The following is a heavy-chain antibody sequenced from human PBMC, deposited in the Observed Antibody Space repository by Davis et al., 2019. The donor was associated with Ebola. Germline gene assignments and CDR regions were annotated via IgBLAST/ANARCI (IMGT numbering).Heavy chain of an antibody. V-gene: IGHV1-18*04. Sequence: ASVKVSCKASGYTFTGYYMHWVRQAPGQGLEWMGWISAYNGNTNYAQKLQGRVTMTTDTSTSTAYMELRSLRSDDTAVYYCARVFSGWATVVPAVNSHYGMDVWGQGTTVTVSS. CDR3: ARVFSGWATVVPAVNSHYGMDV. J-gene: IGHJ6*02. D-gene: IGHD2-2*01. CDR2: ISAYNGNT. CDR1: GYTFTGYY.